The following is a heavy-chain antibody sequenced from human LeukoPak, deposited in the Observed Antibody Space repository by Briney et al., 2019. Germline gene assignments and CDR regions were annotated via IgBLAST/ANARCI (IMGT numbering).Heavy chain of an antibody. V-gene: IGHV3-21*01. Sequence: GGSLRLSCAASGFTFSSYSMNWVRQAPGKGLEWVSFISSSSSYIYYADSVKGRFTISRDNAKNSLYLQMNSLRAEDTAVYYCARGSGSRYYFDYWGQGTLVTVSS. D-gene: IGHD1-26*01. CDR2: ISSSSSYI. CDR3: ARGSGSRYYFDY. CDR1: GFTFSSYS. J-gene: IGHJ4*02.